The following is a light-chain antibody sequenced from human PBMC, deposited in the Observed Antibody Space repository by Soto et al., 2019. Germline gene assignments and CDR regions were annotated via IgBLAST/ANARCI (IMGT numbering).Light chain of an antibody. CDR3: IAYATSSTWV. Sequence: QSVLTQPASVSGSPGQSITISCTGTSSDVGVFNYVSWYQQHPGRVPKLLIYEVTHRPSGVSDRFSGSKSGNTASLTISRVRPKDESTYFCIAYATSSTWVFGGGTKLTVL. J-gene: IGLJ3*02. CDR2: EVT. CDR1: SSDVGVFNY. V-gene: IGLV2-14*03.